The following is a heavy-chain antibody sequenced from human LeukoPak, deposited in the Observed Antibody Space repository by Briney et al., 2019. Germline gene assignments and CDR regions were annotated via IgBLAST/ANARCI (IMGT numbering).Heavy chain of an antibody. CDR2: ISWNSGSI. V-gene: IGHV3-9*01. D-gene: IGHD7-27*01. J-gene: IGHJ4*02. Sequence: PGGSLRLSCAASGFTFDDYAMHWVRQAPGKGLEWVSGISWNSGSIGYADSVKGRFTISRDNAKNSLYLQMNSLRAEGTALYYCATGANWGSLAFDYWGQGTLVTVSS. CDR3: ATGANWGSLAFDY. CDR1: GFTFDDYA.